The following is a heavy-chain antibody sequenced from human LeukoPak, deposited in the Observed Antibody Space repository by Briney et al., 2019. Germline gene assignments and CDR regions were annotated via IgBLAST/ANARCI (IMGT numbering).Heavy chain of an antibody. J-gene: IGHJ4*02. Sequence: PGGSLRLSCAASGITFSSYWMSWVRQAPGKGLEWVANIKQDGNEKYYVDSVKGRFTISRDNAKNSLYLQMNSLKSEDTAVYYCTRLEGDVVVTAAHDYWGQGTLVTVSS. V-gene: IGHV3-7*03. CDR3: TRLEGDVVVTAAHDY. CDR1: GITFSSYW. D-gene: IGHD2-21*02. CDR2: IKQDGNEK.